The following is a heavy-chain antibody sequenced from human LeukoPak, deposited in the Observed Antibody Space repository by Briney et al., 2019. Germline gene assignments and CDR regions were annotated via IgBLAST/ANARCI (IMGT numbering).Heavy chain of an antibody. D-gene: IGHD3-22*01. J-gene: IGHJ4*02. V-gene: IGHV3-21*01. CDR3: AREPPGDYDTSGYYYAHFDC. CDR1: GFTFSSYS. CDR2: ISSSSSYI. Sequence: GGSLRLSCAASGFTFSSYSMNWVRQAPGKGLEWVSSISSSSSYIYYADSVKGRFTISRDNAKNSLYLQMNSLTDEDTAVYYCAREPPGDYDTSGYYYAHFDCWGQGTLVTVSS.